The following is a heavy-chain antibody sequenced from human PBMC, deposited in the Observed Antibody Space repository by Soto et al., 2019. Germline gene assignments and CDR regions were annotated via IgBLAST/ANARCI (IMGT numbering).Heavy chain of an antibody. CDR1: GGSISSDY. V-gene: IGHV4-59*01. J-gene: IGHJ4*02. CDR3: ARAPYGSGTKPYYFDY. D-gene: IGHD3-10*01. Sequence: SATLSLTCTVSGGSISSDYWSWIPQPPGKGLEWIGFIYNSGSTNYNPSLKSRVTISMDTSRNHFSLILSSVTAADTAVYYCARAPYGSGTKPYYFDYWGQGTLVTVS. CDR2: IYNSGST.